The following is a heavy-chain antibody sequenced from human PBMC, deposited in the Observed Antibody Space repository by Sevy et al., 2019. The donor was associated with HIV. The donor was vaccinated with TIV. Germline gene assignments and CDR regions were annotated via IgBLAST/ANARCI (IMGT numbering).Heavy chain of an antibody. J-gene: IGHJ4*02. CDR3: ARDREAHYYDREQYYFDY. CDR1: GYTFASYG. Sequence: ASVKVSCKASGYTFASYGISWVRQAPGQWLEWMGWISPYNGNTNSAQKLQGRVTMPTDTSTSTAYMELRSLRSDDTAVDYCARDREAHYYDREQYYFDYWGQGTLVTISS. D-gene: IGHD3-22*01. CDR2: ISPYNGNT. V-gene: IGHV1-18*01.